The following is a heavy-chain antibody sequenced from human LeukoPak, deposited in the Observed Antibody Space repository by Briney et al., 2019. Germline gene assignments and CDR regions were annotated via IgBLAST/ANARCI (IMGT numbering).Heavy chain of an antibody. CDR2: ISGSGGST. Sequence: GGSLRLSCAASGFTFSNYAMSWVRQAPGKGLEWVSAISGSGGSTYYADSVKGRFTISRDNSKNTLYLQMNSLRAEDTAVYYCAKAGSYDILTGYSYYFDYWGQGTLVTVSS. V-gene: IGHV3-23*01. CDR1: GFTFSNYA. CDR3: AKAGSYDILTGYSYYFDY. J-gene: IGHJ4*02. D-gene: IGHD3-9*01.